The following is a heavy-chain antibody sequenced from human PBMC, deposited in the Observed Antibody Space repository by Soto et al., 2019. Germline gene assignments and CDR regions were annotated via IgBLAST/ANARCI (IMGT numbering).Heavy chain of an antibody. CDR1: GYTFTSYA. V-gene: IGHV1-3*05. D-gene: IGHD2-21*02. J-gene: IGHJ4*02. CDR2: IHAGNGNT. Sequence: QVQLVQSGAEEKKPGASVKVSCKASGYTFTSYAMHWVRQAPGQRLEWMGWIHAGNGNTKYSQKFQGRVTITRDTSASTAYMELSSLRSEDTAVYYCASSIVVVTALDYWGQGTLVTVSS. CDR3: ASSIVVVTALDY.